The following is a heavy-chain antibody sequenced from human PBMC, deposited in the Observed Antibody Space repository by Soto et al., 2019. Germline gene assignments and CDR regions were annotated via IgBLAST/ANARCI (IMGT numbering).Heavy chain of an antibody. CDR1: GYTFTSYD. J-gene: IGHJ5*02. CDR2: MNPNSGNT. Sequence: ASVKVSCKASGYTFTSYDINWVRQATGQGLEWMGWMNPNSGNTGYAQKFQGRVTMTRNTSISTAYMELSSLRSEDTAVYYCAIGDIVVVPAATFDPWGQGTLVTVYS. CDR3: AIGDIVVVPAATFDP. V-gene: IGHV1-8*01. D-gene: IGHD2-2*01.